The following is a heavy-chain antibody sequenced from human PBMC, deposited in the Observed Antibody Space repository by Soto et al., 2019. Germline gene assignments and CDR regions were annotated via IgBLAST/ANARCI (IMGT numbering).Heavy chain of an antibody. Sequence: EGSLRLSCAASGYIFENFGMSLVRQAPGKWLEWISSISGSGFKKYYADSVKGRFTISGDNSKSTVYLELNNLSAEDTAVYHCAKNQGVELVPLATVDWFDPWGQGSVVTVS. V-gene: IGHV3-23*01. D-gene: IGHD1-26*01. J-gene: IGHJ5*02. CDR2: ISGSGFKK. CDR1: GYIFENFG. CDR3: AKNQGVELVPLATVDWFDP.